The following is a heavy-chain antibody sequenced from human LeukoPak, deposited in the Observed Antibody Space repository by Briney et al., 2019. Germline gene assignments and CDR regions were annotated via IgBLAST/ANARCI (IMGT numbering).Heavy chain of an antibody. D-gene: IGHD3-10*01. V-gene: IGHV3-23*01. CDR1: GFTLNIYA. CDR3: AKGVFGSGSYREYFEQ. J-gene: IGHJ1*01. Sequence: VGSLRLSCTASGFTLNIYAMSWVRQAPGKGLEWVSASSASGDSPYYADSVKGRFTISRDNSKNTLDLQMNSLRVEDTAVYYCAKGVFGSGSYREYFEQWGQGTLVTVSS. CDR2: SSASGDSP.